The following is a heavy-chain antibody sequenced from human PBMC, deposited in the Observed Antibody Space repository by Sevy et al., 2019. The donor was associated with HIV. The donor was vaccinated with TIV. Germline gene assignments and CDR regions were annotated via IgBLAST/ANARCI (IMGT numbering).Heavy chain of an antibody. Sequence: ASVKVSCKASGYTFTGYYMHWVRQAPGQWLEWMGWINPNSGGTNYAQKFQGRVTMTRDTSISTAYMELSRLRSDDTAVYYCARERGGYSYGRHYYYYGMDVWGQGTTVTVSS. CDR3: ARERGGYSYGRHYYYYGMDV. CDR1: GYTFTGYY. V-gene: IGHV1-2*02. J-gene: IGHJ6*02. D-gene: IGHD5-18*01. CDR2: INPNSGGT.